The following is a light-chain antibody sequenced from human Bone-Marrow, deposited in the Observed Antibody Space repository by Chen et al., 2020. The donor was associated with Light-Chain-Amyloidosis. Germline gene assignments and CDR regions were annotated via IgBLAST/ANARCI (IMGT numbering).Light chain of an antibody. CDR3: SSFAVSKIVL. CDR1: RSDFGPFNY. J-gene: IGLJ3*02. V-gene: IGLV2-8*01. CDR2: DVN. Sequence: QSALTQPPSASGSPGQSVTISCTGARSDFGPFNYVSWYQQHPGKAPKLIMVDVNRRSSGVPGRFSGSKSGNTDSLTVSGLQPDDEADYYCSSFAVSKIVLFGGGTKLTVL.